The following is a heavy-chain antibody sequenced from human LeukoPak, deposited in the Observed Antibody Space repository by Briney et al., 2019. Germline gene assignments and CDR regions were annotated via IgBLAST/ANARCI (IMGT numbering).Heavy chain of an antibody. CDR3: AKIAAAGTAPYFPDY. CDR1: GFTFSSCA. V-gene: IGHV3-23*01. D-gene: IGHD6-13*01. J-gene: IGHJ4*02. CDR2: ISGSGGST. Sequence: GVFLRLSCAASGFTFSSCAMSWVRQAPGKGLEWVSAISGSGGSTYYADSVKGRFTISRDNSKNTLYLQMNSLRAEDTAVYYCAKIAAAGTAPYFPDYWGQGTLVTVSS.